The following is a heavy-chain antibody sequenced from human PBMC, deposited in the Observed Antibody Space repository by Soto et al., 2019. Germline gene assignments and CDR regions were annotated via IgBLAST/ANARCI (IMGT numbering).Heavy chain of an antibody. CDR2: ISAYNGNT. CDR1: GYTFTSYG. Sequence: ASVKVSCKASGYTFTSYGISWVRQAPGQGLEWMGWISAYNGNTNYAQKLQGRVTMTTDTSTSTAYMELRSLRSDDTAVYYCARDHCTNGVCYTSYWGQGTLVTVSS. D-gene: IGHD2-8*01. V-gene: IGHV1-18*01. J-gene: IGHJ4*02. CDR3: ARDHCTNGVCYTSY.